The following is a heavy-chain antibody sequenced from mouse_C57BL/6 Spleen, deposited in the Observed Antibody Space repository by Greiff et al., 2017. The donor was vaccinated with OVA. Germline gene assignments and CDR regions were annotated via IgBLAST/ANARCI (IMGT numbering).Heavy chain of an antibody. CDR2: ISSGGDYI. V-gene: IGHV5-9-1*02. Sequence: EVKLMESGEGLVKPGGSLKLSCAASGFTFSSYAMSWVRQTPDKRLEWVAYISSGGDYIYYADTVKGRFTISRDNARNTLYLQMSSLKSEDTAMYYCTRDTARYFDVWGTGTTVTVSS. CDR3: TRDTARYFDV. CDR1: GFTFSSYA. D-gene: IGHD5-1-1*01. J-gene: IGHJ1*03.